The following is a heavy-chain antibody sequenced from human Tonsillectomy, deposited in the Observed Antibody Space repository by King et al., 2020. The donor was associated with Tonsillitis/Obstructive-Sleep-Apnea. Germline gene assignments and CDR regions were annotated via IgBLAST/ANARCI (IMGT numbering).Heavy chain of an antibody. CDR3: ARGRTKTHIVVVVAAKRNDAFDI. D-gene: IGHD2-15*01. Sequence: VQLQQWGAGLLKPSETLSLTCAVYGGSFSGYYWSRIRQPPGKGLEWIGEINHSGSTNYNPSLKSRVTISVDTSKNQFSLKLSSVTAADTAVYYCARGRTKTHIVVVVAAKRNDAFDIWGQGTMVTVSS. V-gene: IGHV4-34*01. J-gene: IGHJ3*02. CDR2: INHSGST. CDR1: GGSFSGYY.